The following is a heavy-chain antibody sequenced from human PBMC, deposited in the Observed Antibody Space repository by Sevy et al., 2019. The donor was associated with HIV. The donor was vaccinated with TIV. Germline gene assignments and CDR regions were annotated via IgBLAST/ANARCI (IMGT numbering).Heavy chain of an antibody. V-gene: IGHV3-9*01. J-gene: IGHJ6*02. CDR1: GFTFDEFA. Sequence: GGSLRLSCAASGFTFDEFAMHWVRQVPGKGLEWVSGINWDSGAIGYADSVKGRFTTSRDNAKKSLYLQMKSLRGEDTALYYCAKDIIYSYGRGMDVWGQGTTVTVSS. CDR2: INWDSGAI. D-gene: IGHD3-10*01. CDR3: AKDIIYSYGRGMDV.